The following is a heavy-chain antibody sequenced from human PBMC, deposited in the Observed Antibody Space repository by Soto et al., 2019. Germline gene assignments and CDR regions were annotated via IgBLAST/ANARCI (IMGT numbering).Heavy chain of an antibody. Sequence: QMQLVQSGPEVKKPGTSVKVSCKASGFTFTSSAVQWVRQARGQRLEWIGWIVVGSGNTNYAQKFQERVTITRDMSTSTAYMELSSLRSEDTAVYCCAATGGLRPLNAFDYWGQGTLVTVSS. J-gene: IGHJ4*02. V-gene: IGHV1-58*01. CDR1: GFTFTSSA. CDR3: AATGGLRPLNAFDY. D-gene: IGHD2-8*02. CDR2: IVVGSGNT.